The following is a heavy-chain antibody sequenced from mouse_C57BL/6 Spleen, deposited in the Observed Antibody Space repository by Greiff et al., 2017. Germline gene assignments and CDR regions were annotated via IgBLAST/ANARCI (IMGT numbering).Heavy chain of an antibody. J-gene: IGHJ3*01. CDR2: IHPNSGST. V-gene: IGHV1-64*01. CDR1: GYTFTSYW. CDR3: ARFGYDTWFAY. Sequence: QVQLQQPGAELVKPGASVKLSCKASGYTFTSYWMHWVKQRPGQGLEWIGMIHPNSGSTNYNEKFKSKATLTVDKSSSPAYMQLSSLTSEDSAVYYCARFGYDTWFAYWGQGTLVTVSA. D-gene: IGHD2-2*01.